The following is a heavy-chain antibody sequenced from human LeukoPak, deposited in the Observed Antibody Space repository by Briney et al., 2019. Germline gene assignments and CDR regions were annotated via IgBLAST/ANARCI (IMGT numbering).Heavy chain of an antibody. CDR2: IIPIFGTA. CDR1: GGTFSSYA. Sequence: ASVKVSCKASGGTFSSYAISWVRQAPGQGLEWMGGIIPIFGTANYAQKFQGRVTITADESTSTAYMELSSLRSEDTAVYYCARDSVHCSGESCYLDWGKGTLVTVSS. D-gene: IGHD2-15*01. CDR3: ARDSVHCSGESCYLD. V-gene: IGHV1-69*13. J-gene: IGHJ4*02.